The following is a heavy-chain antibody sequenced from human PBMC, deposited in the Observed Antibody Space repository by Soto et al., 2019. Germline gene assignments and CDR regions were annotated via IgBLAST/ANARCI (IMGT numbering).Heavy chain of an antibody. D-gene: IGHD3-22*01. V-gene: IGHV1-69*01. Sequence: QVQLVQSGAEVKKPGSSVKVSCKASGGTFSSYAISWVRQAPGQGLEWMGGIIPIFGTANYAQKFQGRVTITADESTSTADMEVSSLRSEDTAVDYCASIESSGYYYGGPRGVDYWGQGTLVTFCS. CDR2: IIPIFGTA. J-gene: IGHJ4*02. CDR1: GGTFSSYA. CDR3: ASIESSGYYYGGPRGVDY.